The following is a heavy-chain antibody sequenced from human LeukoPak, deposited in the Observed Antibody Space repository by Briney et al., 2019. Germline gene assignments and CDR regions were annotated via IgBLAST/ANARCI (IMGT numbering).Heavy chain of an antibody. CDR2: INHSGST. J-gene: IGHJ4*02. Sequence: SETLSLTCVVYGGSFSGDYWSWIRQPRGKGLEWIGEINHSGSTNYNPSLKSRVTISVDTSKNQFSLKLSSVTAADTAVYYCARQQRGYDILTGYLNLPPFDYWGQGTLVTVSS. V-gene: IGHV4-34*01. D-gene: IGHD3-9*01. CDR1: GGSFSGDY. CDR3: ARQQRGYDILTGYLNLPPFDY.